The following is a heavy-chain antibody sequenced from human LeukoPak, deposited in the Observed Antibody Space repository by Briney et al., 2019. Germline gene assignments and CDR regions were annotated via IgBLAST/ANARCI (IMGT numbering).Heavy chain of an antibody. CDR1: GFTFSSYS. V-gene: IGHV3-21*01. D-gene: IGHD1-26*01. CDR2: ISSSSSYI. Sequence: GGSLRLSCAASGFTFSSYSMNWVRQAPGKGLEWVSSISSSSSYIYYADSVKGRFTISRDNAKNSLYLQMNSLRADDTAVYYCGRKVVGATGQYWGQSTLFTVSS. J-gene: IGHJ1*01. CDR3: GRKVVGATGQY.